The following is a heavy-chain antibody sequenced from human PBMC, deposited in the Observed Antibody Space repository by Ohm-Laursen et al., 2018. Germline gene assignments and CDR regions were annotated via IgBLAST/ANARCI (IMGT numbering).Heavy chain of an antibody. CDR2: INAYKNDL. V-gene: IGHV3-21*05. J-gene: IGHJ5*02. Sequence: SLRLSCTASGFSFSDHGMNWVRQAPGKGLEWLSYINAYKNDLFYADSVKGRFTVSRDNGRNSLYLQIDSLRVADTAVYYCARGYYYDSGLSFDPWGQGTLVTVSS. CDR3: ARGYYYDSGLSFDP. D-gene: IGHD3-22*01. CDR1: GFSFSDHG.